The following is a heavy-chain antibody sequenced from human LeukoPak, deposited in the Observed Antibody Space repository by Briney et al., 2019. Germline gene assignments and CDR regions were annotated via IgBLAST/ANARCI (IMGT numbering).Heavy chain of an antibody. V-gene: IGHV1-58*02. CDR1: GFTFTSSA. CDR3: AADTEMVVTGLDAFDI. Sequence: ASVKVSCKAPGFTFTSSAMQWVRQARGQRLEWIGWIVVGSGNTNYAQKFQERVTITRDMSTSTAYMELSSLRSEDTAVYYCAADTEMVVTGLDAFDIWGQGTMVTVSS. CDR2: IVVGSGNT. J-gene: IGHJ3*02. D-gene: IGHD2-21*02.